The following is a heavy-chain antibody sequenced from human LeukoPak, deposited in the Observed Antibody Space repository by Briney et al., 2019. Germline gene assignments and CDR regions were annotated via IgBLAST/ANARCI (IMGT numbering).Heavy chain of an antibody. J-gene: IGHJ3*02. CDR3: ARDEEVLRFLEWSPCAFDI. CDR2: IISSSSYI. Sequence: NPGGSLRLSCAASGFTFSSYWMHWVRQAPGKGLEWVSSIISSSSYIYYADSVKGRFTISRDNAKNSLYLQMNSLRAEDTAVYYCARDEEVLRFLEWSPCAFDIWGQRTMVTVSS. V-gene: IGHV3-21*01. CDR1: GFTFSSYW. D-gene: IGHD3-3*01.